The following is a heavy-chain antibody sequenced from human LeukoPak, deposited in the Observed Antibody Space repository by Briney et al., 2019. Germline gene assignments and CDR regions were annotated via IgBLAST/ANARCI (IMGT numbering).Heavy chain of an antibody. D-gene: IGHD1-26*01. CDR2: IHRDEKT. V-gene: IGHV3-53*01. J-gene: IGHJ3*02. CDR1: GFSVSSCY. Sequence: GGSLRLSCAASGFSVSSCYIYWVRQAPGKGLEWVSLIHRDEKTYYADSVKGRFTISRDNSKNTLYLQMNSLRAEDTAVYYCASPSGSYSRGAFDIWGQGTMVTVSS. CDR3: ASPSGSYSRGAFDI.